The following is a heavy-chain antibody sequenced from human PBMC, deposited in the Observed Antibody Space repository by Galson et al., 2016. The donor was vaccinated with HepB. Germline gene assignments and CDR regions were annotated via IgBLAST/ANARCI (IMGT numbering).Heavy chain of an antibody. D-gene: IGHD5-24*01. CDR2: INSGGSIK. J-gene: IGHJ4*02. V-gene: IGHV3-48*03. Sequence: SLRLSCADSGFIFSSYEINWVRQAPGKGLEWVSYINSGGSIKYYADSVKGRFTISRDNAKNSVYLQMNSLRAEDTGVYYCATRDDLYRGFWGQGTLVTVSS. CDR1: GFIFSSYE. CDR3: ATRDDLYRGF.